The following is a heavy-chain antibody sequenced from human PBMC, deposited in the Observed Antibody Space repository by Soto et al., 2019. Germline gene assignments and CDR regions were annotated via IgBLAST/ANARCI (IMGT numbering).Heavy chain of an antibody. CDR3: ARSHVLRYFDWLLTKTYYYYGMDV. CDR1: GYTFTSYG. V-gene: IGHV1-18*01. J-gene: IGHJ6*02. D-gene: IGHD3-9*01. Sequence: QVQLVQSGAEVKKPGASVKVSCKASGYTFTSYGISWVRQAPGQGLEWMGWISAYNGNTNYAQKLQGRVTMTTDTSTSTAYMELRSLRSDDTAVYYCARSHVLRYFDWLLTKTYYYYGMDVWGQGTTVTVSS. CDR2: ISAYNGNT.